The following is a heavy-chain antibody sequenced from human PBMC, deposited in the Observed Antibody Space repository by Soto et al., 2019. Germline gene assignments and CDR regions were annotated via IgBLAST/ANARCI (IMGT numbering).Heavy chain of an antibody. V-gene: IGHV4-34*01. D-gene: IGHD3-22*01. J-gene: IGHJ5*02. CDR3: ARENGIRYYYDSSGYYRPNWFDP. Sequence: KPSETLSLTCAVYGGSFSGYYWSWIRQPPGKGLEWIGEINHSGSTNYNPSLKSRVTISVDTSKNQFSLKLSSVTAADTAVYYCARENGIRYYYDSSGYYRPNWFDPWGQGTLVTVSS. CDR2: INHSGST. CDR1: GGSFSGYY.